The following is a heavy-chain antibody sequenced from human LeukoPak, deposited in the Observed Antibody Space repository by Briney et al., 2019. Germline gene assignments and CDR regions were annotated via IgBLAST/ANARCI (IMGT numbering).Heavy chain of an antibody. Sequence: SETLSLTCTVSGGSISSYYWSWIRQPPGKGLEWIGYIYYSGTTNYNPSLKSRVTISVDTSKNQFSLKLSSVTAADTAVYYCARGVYIAAAQYGYWGQGTLVTVPS. CDR2: IYYSGTT. V-gene: IGHV4-59*01. CDR1: GGSISSYY. CDR3: ARGVYIAAAQYGY. J-gene: IGHJ4*02. D-gene: IGHD6-13*01.